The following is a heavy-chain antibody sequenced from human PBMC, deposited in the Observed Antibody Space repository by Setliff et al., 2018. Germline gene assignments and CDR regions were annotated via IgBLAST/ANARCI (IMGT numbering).Heavy chain of an antibody. CDR3: ARSDHLVVDGFDV. D-gene: IGHD3-16*01. V-gene: IGHV1-2*04. CDR2: INPKTGGT. CDR1: GYAFTDNY. J-gene: IGHJ3*01. Sequence: ASVKVSCKTSGYAFTDNYIHWVRQAPGQGLEWMGWINPKTGGTNLAQXFQGWVSMTRDTSITTAYMELSRLTSDDMAVYFCARSDHLVVDGFDVWGQGTMVTVSS.